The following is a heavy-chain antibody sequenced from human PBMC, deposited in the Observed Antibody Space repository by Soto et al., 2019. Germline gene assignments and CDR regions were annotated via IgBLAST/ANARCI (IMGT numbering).Heavy chain of an antibody. J-gene: IGHJ6*02. CDR1: GGSISSYY. V-gene: IGHV4-59*08. CDR2: IYYSGST. CDR3: TRRHCSGGSCQGGYYGMDV. Sequence: SEILSLTCTVSGGSISSYYWSWIRQPPGKGLEWIGYIYYSGSTNYNPSLKSRVTISVDTSKNQFSLKLSSVTAADTAVYYCTRRHCSGGSCQGGYYGMDVWGQGTTVTVSS. D-gene: IGHD2-15*01.